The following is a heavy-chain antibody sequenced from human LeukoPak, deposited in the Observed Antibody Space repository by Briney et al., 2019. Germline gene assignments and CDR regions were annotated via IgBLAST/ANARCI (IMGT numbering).Heavy chain of an antibody. J-gene: IGHJ4*02. D-gene: IGHD5-12*01. CDR1: GFTVSTNY. CDR2: VYSGGST. CDR3: AKESYSGYDHYFDY. Sequence: PGGSLRLSCAASGFTVSTNYMNWVRQAPGKGLEWVSVVYSGGSTYYADSVKGRFTISRDSSKNTLYLQMSSLRAEDTAVYYCAKESYSGYDHYFDYWGQGTLVTVSS. V-gene: IGHV3-53*01.